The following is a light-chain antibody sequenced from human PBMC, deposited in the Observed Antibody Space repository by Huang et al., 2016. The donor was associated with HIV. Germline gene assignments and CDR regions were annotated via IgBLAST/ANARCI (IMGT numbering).Light chain of an antibody. V-gene: IGKV1-33*01. CDR3: QQYEGLPIT. CDR2: VAS. J-gene: IGKJ5*01. CDR1: HDIHTF. Sequence: DIQMTQSPSSLSASVGDRVTITCQASHDIHTFLNWYQQKPGKAPKLLIYVASNLEVGVPSRFSATGSGTHFTFTISSLQPEDIATYYCQQYEGLPITFGQGTRLDIK.